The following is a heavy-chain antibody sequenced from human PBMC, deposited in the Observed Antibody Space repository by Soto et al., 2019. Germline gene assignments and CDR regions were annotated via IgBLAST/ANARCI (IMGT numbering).Heavy chain of an antibody. CDR2: ISTNGDTA. D-gene: IGHD4-17*01. CDR1: GFTVSNYC. V-gene: IGHV3-23*01. Sequence: GGSLRLSCAASGFTVSNYCVNWVRQAPGKGLEWVSCISTNGDTANYAYSVKGLFTISRDNSKNALYMQMNGLRPEDTAVYYCAKDLSRWPHYAFDSWGQGTLVTVSS. CDR3: AKDLSRWPHYAFDS. J-gene: IGHJ5*01.